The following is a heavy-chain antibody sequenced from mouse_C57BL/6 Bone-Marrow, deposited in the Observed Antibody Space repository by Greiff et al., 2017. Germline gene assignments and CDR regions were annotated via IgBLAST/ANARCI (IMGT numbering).Heavy chain of an antibody. CDR1: GYTFTSYT. D-gene: IGHD4-1*01. V-gene: IGHV1-4*01. CDR3: AKSWDEAY. CDR2: INPSSGYT. J-gene: IGHJ3*01. Sequence: VKVVESGAELARPGASVKMSCKASGYTFTSYTMHWVKQRPGQGLEWIGYINPSSGYTKYNQKFKDKATLTADKSSSTAYMQLSSLTSEDSAVYYCAKSWDEAYWGQETLVTVS.